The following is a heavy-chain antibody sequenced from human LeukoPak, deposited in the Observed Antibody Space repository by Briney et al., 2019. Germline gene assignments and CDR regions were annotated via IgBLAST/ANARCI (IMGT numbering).Heavy chain of an antibody. Sequence: GGSLRLSCAASGFTFSNYYTSWIRQAPGKGLEWVSYISSSSSYTNYADSVKGRFTISRDNAKNSLYLQMNSLRAEDTAVYYCARAKRYSYIDYWGQGTLVTVSS. D-gene: IGHD5-18*01. CDR1: GFTFSNYY. CDR3: ARAKRYSYIDY. V-gene: IGHV3-11*05. CDR2: ISSSSSYT. J-gene: IGHJ4*02.